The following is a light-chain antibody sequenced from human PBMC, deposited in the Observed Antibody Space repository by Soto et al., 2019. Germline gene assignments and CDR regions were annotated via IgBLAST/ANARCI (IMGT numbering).Light chain of an antibody. V-gene: IGKV3-15*01. CDR2: DTS. Sequence: EIVMTQSQATLSVSPGERVTLSCRASQSVSRFLAWYQQRPGQAPRLLIYDTSTRATGVPARFSGSGSGTEFSLTIGSLQSEDFAVYYCQQYDNWPPCTFGQGTKLEVK. CDR1: QSVSRF. CDR3: QQYDNWPPCT. J-gene: IGKJ2*02.